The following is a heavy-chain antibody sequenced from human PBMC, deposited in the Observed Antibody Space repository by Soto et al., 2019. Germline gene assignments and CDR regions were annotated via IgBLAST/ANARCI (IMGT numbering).Heavy chain of an antibody. V-gene: IGHV1-2*02. CDR3: ARITIWGSYREPFDY. CDR2: INPNSGGT. Sequence: ASVKVSCKASGYTFTGYYMHWVRQAPGQGLEWMGWINPNSGGTNYAQKFQGRVTMTRDTSISTAYMELSRLRSDDTAVYYCARITIWGSYREPFDYWGQGTLFTVSS. D-gene: IGHD3-16*02. CDR1: GYTFTGYY. J-gene: IGHJ4*02.